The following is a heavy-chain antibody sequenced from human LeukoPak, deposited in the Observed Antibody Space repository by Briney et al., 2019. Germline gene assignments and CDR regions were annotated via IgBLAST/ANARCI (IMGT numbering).Heavy chain of an antibody. V-gene: IGHV3-74*01. Sequence: QPGGSLRLSCAASGFTFSSYWMHWVRQTPGKGLVWVSRISGDGSSTTYAESVKGRFTISRDKAKNTLYLQMNTLRAEDTAVYYCARELPFDCWGQGTLVTVSS. J-gene: IGHJ4*02. CDR1: GFTFSSYW. CDR3: ARELPFDC. CDR2: ISGDGSST.